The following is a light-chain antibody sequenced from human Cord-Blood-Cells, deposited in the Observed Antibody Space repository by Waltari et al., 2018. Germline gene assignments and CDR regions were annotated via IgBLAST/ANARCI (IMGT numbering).Light chain of an antibody. V-gene: IGKV1-13*02. J-gene: IGKJ4*01. Sequence: AIQLTQSPSSPSASVGNRVTITCRASQGISSALAWYQQKRGKAPKLLIYDASSLESGVPSRFSGSGSGTDFTLTINSLQPEDFATYYCQQFNSYPHTFGGGTKVEIK. CDR2: DAS. CDR1: QGISSA. CDR3: QQFNSYPHT.